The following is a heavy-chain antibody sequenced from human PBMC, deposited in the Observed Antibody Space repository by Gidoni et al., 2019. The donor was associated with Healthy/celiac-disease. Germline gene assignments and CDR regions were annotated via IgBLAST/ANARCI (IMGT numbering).Heavy chain of an antibody. CDR1: GGSISSSSYY. CDR3: ARSEYCSGGSCYYFDY. Sequence: QLQLQESGPGLVKPSETLSLTCTVSGGSISSSSYYWGWIRQPPGKGLGWIGSIYYSGSPYYNPSLKSRVTISVDTSKNQFSLKLSSVTAADTAVYYCARSEYCSGGSCYYFDYWGQGTLVTVSS. D-gene: IGHD2-15*01. CDR2: IYYSGSP. V-gene: IGHV4-39*01. J-gene: IGHJ4*02.